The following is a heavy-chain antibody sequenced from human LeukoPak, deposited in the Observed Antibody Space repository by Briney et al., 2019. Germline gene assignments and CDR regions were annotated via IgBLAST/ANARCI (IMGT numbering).Heavy chain of an antibody. CDR1: GYTLTSYG. D-gene: IGHD3-10*01. CDR3: ARVAIINYRVYYYYYMDV. V-gene: IGHV1-18*01. Sequence: ASVKVSCKASGYTLTSYGISWVRQAPGQGLEWMGWISAYNGDTNHAQNLQGRVTMTTDTSTTTAYMELRSLKSDDTAVYYCARVAIINYRVYYYYYMDVWGKGTTVTVSS. J-gene: IGHJ6*03. CDR2: ISAYNGDT.